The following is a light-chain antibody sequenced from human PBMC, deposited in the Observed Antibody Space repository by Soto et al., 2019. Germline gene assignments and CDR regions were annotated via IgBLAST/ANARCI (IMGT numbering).Light chain of an antibody. CDR3: QQCATSPLT. V-gene: IGKV1-39*01. Sequence: DIQMTQSPSSLSASVGDRVTITCRASQSILSFLNWYQQKPGKAPKLLIYTASSLQSGVPSRFSGSGSGTDFTLTISRLEPEDFAVYYCQQCATSPLTFGQGTKVEIK. CDR1: QSILSF. J-gene: IGKJ1*01. CDR2: TAS.